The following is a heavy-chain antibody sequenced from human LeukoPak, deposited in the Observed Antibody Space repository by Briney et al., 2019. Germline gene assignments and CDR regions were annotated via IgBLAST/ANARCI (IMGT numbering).Heavy chain of an antibody. CDR3: ARAVDFWSGYSFYYYMDV. V-gene: IGHV3-48*04. J-gene: IGHJ6*03. D-gene: IGHD3-3*01. CDR1: GFTFSSFS. Sequence: GASLRLSCAASGFTFSSFSMNWVRQAPGKGLEWVSSISTSTTNIYYAASVKGRVTISRDNAKNSLYLQMSSLRAEDTAVYYCARAVDFWSGYSFYYYMDVWGKGTTVTVSS. CDR2: ISTSTTNI.